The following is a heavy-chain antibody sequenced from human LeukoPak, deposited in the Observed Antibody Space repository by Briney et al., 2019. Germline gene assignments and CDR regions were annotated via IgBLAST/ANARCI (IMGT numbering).Heavy chain of an antibody. D-gene: IGHD6-19*01. CDR2: IKQDGSGK. J-gene: IGHJ4*02. Sequence: GGSPRLSCAASEFTFSSYGMHWVRQAPGKGLEGVANIKQDGSGKYYVDSVKGRFTISRDNAKNSLYLQINSLRAADTAVYYCARDVYPIAVARGSLGYWGQGTLVTVSS. V-gene: IGHV3-7*01. CDR1: EFTFSSYG. CDR3: ARDVYPIAVARGSLGY.